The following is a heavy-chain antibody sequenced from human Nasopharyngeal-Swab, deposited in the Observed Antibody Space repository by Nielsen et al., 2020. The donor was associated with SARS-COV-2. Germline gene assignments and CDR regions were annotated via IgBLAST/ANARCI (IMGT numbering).Heavy chain of an antibody. J-gene: IGHJ4*02. CDR1: GFTLSSYA. CDR2: ISSSGGST. CDR3: AKDQEESYYDFWSGYYTFDY. Sequence: GESLKISCAASGFTLSSYAMNWVRQAPGKGLDWVSVISSSGGSTYYADSVKGRFTISRDNSKNTLYLQMNSLRAEDTAIYYCAKDQEESYYDFWSGYYTFDYWGQGTLVTVSS. V-gene: IGHV3-23*01. D-gene: IGHD3-3*01.